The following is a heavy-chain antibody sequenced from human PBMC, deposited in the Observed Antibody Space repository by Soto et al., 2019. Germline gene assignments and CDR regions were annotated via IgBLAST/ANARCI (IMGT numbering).Heavy chain of an antibody. D-gene: IGHD2-15*01. J-gene: IGHJ5*02. CDR2: INHSGST. CDR3: ARGRIFCSGGSCYNWFDP. V-gene: IGHV4-34*01. Sequence: QVQLQQWGAGLLKPSETLSLTCAVYGGSFSGYYWSWIRQPPGKGLEWIGEINHSGSTNYNPSLKSRVTISVYTAKNQFSLKLSSVTASDTAVYYCARGRIFCSGGSCYNWFDPWGQGTLVTVSS. CDR1: GGSFSGYY.